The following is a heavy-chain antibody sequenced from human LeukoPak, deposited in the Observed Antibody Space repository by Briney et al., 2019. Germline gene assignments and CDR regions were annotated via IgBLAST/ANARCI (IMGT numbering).Heavy chain of an antibody. CDR3: ASHDYSDYRDGFDY. Sequence: SETLSLTCTVSGGSISSYYWSWIRQPPGKGLEWIGYIYYSGSTNYNPSLKSRVTISVDTSKNQFSLKLSSVTAADTAVYYCASHDYSDYRDGFDYRGQGTLVTVSS. J-gene: IGHJ4*02. CDR2: IYYSGST. V-gene: IGHV4-59*08. D-gene: IGHD4-11*01. CDR1: GGSISSYY.